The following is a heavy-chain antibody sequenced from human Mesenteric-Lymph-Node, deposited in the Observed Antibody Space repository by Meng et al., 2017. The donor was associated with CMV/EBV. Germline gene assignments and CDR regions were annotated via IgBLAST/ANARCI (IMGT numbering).Heavy chain of an antibody. Sequence: LLNSVHALVRPSETLSLSFICSCNTISNSPFDWTRSRQPPGKGLEWIGSVHHSGTTYSNPSLKGRLTISVDTSANLFSLRLTTVTAADTATYYCARRGNYDSDYSEYWGQGTLVTVSS. CDR1: CNTISNSPFD. V-gene: IGHV4-39*01. CDR3: ARRGNYDSDYSEY. J-gene: IGHJ4*02. CDR2: VHHSGTT. D-gene: IGHD3-22*01.